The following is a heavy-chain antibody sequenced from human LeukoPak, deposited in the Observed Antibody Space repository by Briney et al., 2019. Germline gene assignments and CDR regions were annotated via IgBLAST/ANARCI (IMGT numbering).Heavy chain of an antibody. CDR1: GFTFSSYS. Sequence: GGSLRLSCAASGFTFSSYSMNWVRQAPGKELEWVSSISSSSSYIYYADSVKGRFTISRDNAKNSLYLQMNSLRAEDTAVYYCASGDYYGSGSYWAPFDYWGQGTLVTVSS. V-gene: IGHV3-21*01. J-gene: IGHJ4*02. CDR2: ISSSSSYI. D-gene: IGHD3-10*01. CDR3: ASGDYYGSGSYWAPFDY.